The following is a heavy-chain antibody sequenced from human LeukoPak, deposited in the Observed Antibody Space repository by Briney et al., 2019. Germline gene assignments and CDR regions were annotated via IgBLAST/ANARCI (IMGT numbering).Heavy chain of an antibody. D-gene: IGHD3-10*01. V-gene: IGHV3-21*01. J-gene: IGHJ4*02. CDR2: ISSSRSYI. CDR1: GFTFSSYS. Sequence: GGSLRLSCAASGFTFSSYSMNWVRQAPGKGLEWVSSISSSRSYIYYADSVKGRFTISRDNAKNSLYLQMNSLRAEDTAVYYCARDRGFDYWGQGTLVTVSS. CDR3: ARDRGFDY.